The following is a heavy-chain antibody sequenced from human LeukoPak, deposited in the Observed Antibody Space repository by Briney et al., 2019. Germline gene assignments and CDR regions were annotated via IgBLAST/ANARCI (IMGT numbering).Heavy chain of an antibody. CDR2: IKQDGSEK. Sequence: GGSLRLSCAASGFTFSSYGMHWVRQAPGKGLEWVANIKQDGSEKYYVDSVKGRFTISRDNAKNSLYLQMNSLRAEDTAVYYCARGYGGVPVFDYWGQGTLVTVSS. CDR3: ARGYGGVPVFDY. CDR1: GFTFSSYG. J-gene: IGHJ4*02. V-gene: IGHV3-7*01. D-gene: IGHD1-1*01.